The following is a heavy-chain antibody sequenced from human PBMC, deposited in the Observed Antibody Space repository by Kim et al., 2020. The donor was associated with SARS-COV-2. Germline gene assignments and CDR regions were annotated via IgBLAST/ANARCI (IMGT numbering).Heavy chain of an antibody. J-gene: IGHJ2*01. CDR2: IYYSGST. Sequence: SETLSLTCTVSGGSISSGGYYWSWIRQHPGKGLEWIGYIYYSGSTYYNPSLKSRVTISVDTSKNQFSLKLSSVTAADTAVYYCARDLVYYYDSSGYAPHLYFDRWGRGTLVTVSS. V-gene: IGHV4-31*03. CDR1: GGSISSGGYY. CDR3: ARDLVYYYDSSGYAPHLYFDR. D-gene: IGHD3-22*01.